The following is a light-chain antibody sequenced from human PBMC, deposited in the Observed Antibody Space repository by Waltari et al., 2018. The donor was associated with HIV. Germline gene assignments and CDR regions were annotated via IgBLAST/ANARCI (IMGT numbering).Light chain of an antibody. CDR3: ATWDNNLYVGQV. Sequence: QSVLTQPPSLSAAPGQKVTISCSGSASNLGHNFLSCYQQLPGAAPKLLIYDNDSRPSGISDRFSGSKSGTSATLGITGLQAGDEADYYCATWDNNLYVGQVFGGGTKLTVL. J-gene: IGLJ3*02. V-gene: IGLV1-51*01. CDR1: ASNLGHNF. CDR2: DND.